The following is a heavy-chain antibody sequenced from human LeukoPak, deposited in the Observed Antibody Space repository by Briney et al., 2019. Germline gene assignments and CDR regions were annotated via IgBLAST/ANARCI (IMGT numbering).Heavy chain of an antibody. D-gene: IGHD3-16*01. CDR3: ARTNRRGFDY. Sequence: GGSLRLSCAASGFTFSSNVMIWVRQAPGKGLEWVANIKQDGSEKYYVDSVKGRFTISRDNAKNSLYLQMNSLRAEDTAVYYCARTNRRGFDYWGQGTLVTVSS. J-gene: IGHJ4*02. CDR2: IKQDGSEK. CDR1: GFTFSSNV. V-gene: IGHV3-7*01.